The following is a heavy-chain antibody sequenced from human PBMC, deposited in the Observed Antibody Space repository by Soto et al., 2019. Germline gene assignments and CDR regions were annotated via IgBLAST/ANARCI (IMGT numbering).Heavy chain of an antibody. V-gene: IGHV4-39*01. CDR3: ARTRLGDDYTFDY. D-gene: IGHD2-21*02. CDR2: IDYNGVT. Sequence: PSETLSLTCTVSGGSIYRSGYYWGWIRQPPGRGLEWIGNIDYNGVTYSNPSLKSRVTISRDTSKNQFSLKLTSVTAEDTAVYYCARTRLGDDYTFDYWGQGTLVTVSS. CDR1: GGSIYRSGYY. J-gene: IGHJ4*02.